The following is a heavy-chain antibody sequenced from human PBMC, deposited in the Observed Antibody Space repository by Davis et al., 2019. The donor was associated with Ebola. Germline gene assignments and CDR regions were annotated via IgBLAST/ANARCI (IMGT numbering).Heavy chain of an antibody. CDR1: GFALRRDD. J-gene: IGHJ6*02. CDR2: IGTAGDT. CDR3: VRDGGLGAMDV. D-gene: IGHD3-16*01. V-gene: IGHV3-13*01. Sequence: GSLRPPCAASGFALRRDDLPLVRQAAGKGLEWVSGIGTAGDTFYSDSVKGRFTISRDNAKNSLFLQMNSLRAEDTAVYFCVRDGGLGAMDVWGQGTTITVSS.